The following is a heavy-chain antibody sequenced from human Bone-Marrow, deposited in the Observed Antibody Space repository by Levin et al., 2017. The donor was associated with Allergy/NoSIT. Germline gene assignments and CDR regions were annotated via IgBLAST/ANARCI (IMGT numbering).Heavy chain of an antibody. CDR1: GGSISGYW. V-gene: IGHV4-4*07. D-gene: IGHD4-17*01. CDR3: ARVTGYQSGDNGDWFLRFDP. CDR2: VYSSGLT. Sequence: TAGGSLRLSCTVSGGSISGYWWTWLRQPAGEGLEWIGRVYSSGLTTYNPSLESRVTMSVDTPKNQISLKLHSVNAADTAVYYCARVTGYQSGDNGDWFLRFDPWGQGTLVSVSS. J-gene: IGHJ5*02.